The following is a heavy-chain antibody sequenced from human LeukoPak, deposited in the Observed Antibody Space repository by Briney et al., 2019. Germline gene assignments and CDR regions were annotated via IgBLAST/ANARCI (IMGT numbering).Heavy chain of an antibody. V-gene: IGHV1-2*06. CDR2: INPNSGGT. D-gene: IGHD3-3*01. CDR1: GYTFTSYD. CDR3: ARGYDLDNDY. J-gene: IGHJ4*02. Sequence: ASVKVSCKASGYTFTSYDINWVRQAPGQGLEWMGRINPNSGGTDYAQKFQGRVTMTRDTSISTAYMELSRLRSDDTAVYYCARGYDLDNDYWGQGTLVTVSS.